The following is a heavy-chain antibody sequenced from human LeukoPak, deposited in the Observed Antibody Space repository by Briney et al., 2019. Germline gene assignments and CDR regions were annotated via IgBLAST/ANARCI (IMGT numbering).Heavy chain of an antibody. V-gene: IGHV3-21*01. CDR2: ISSSSSYI. CDR1: GFTFSSYS. CDR3: ARDLSSGRDY. D-gene: IGHD3-22*01. J-gene: IGHJ4*02. Sequence: GGSLRLSCAASGFTFSSYSMNWVRQAPGKGLEWVSSISSSSSYIYYADSVKGRFTISRDSAKNSLYLQMNSLRAEDTAVYYCARDLSSGRDYWGQGTLVTVSS.